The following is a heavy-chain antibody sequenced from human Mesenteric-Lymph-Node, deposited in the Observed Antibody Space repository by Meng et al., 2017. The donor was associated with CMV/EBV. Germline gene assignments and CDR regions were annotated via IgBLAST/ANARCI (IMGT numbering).Heavy chain of an antibody. D-gene: IGHD3-3*01. CDR1: GFTVSSNY. CDR3: AKDPHEFWSPYFLDS. V-gene: IGHV3-53*05. J-gene: IGHJ5*01. CDR2: IYSGGST. Sequence: GGSLRLSCAASGFTVSSNYMSWVRQAPGKGLEWVSVIYSGGSTYYADSVKGRFTISRDNSKNTLYLQMNSLRPEDTAVYYCAKDPHEFWSPYFLDSWGHGTLVTVSS.